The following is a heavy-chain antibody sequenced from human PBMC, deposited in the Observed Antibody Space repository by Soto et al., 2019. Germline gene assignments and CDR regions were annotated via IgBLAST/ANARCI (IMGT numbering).Heavy chain of an antibody. CDR3: ARGGGYDSFDY. CDR2: ISHLEST. V-gene: IGHV4-30-2*06. CDR1: GASISYGGFS. J-gene: IGHJ4*02. D-gene: IGHD5-12*01. Sequence: KLSETLSLTCTVSGASISYGGFSWSWIRQSPGKGLEWIGYISHLESTYFHPSFKSRLTMSIDRTRNQFSLKLSSVTAADMAVYYCARGGGYDSFDYWGQGVLVTVSS.